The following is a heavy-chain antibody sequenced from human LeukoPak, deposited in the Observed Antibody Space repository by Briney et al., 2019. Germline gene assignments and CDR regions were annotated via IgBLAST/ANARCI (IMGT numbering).Heavy chain of an antibody. V-gene: IGHV1-2*02. Sequence: ASVKVSCKASGYTFTGYYMHWVRQAPGQGLEWTGWINPNSGDTKYAQKFQGRVTMTRDTSISTAYMELSRLRSDDTAVYYCATQRGSYRWGTDFDYWGQGTLVTVSS. CDR2: INPNSGDT. CDR3: ATQRGSYRWGTDFDY. D-gene: IGHD3-16*01. CDR1: GYTFTGYY. J-gene: IGHJ4*02.